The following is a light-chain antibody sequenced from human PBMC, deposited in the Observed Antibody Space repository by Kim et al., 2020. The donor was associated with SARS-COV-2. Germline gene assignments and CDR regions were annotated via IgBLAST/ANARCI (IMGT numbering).Light chain of an antibody. CDR2: QDG. V-gene: IGLV3-1*01. Sequence: SYELTQPPSVSVSPGQTASITCSGDKLGDKYACWYQQKPGQSPVLVIYQDGKRPSGIPERFSGSNSGNTATLTISGTQAMDEADYYCQAWDSSTAYVFGG. CDR1: KLGDKY. CDR3: QAWDSSTAYV. J-gene: IGLJ2*01.